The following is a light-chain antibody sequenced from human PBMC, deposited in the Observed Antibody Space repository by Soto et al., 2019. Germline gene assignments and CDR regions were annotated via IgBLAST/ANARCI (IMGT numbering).Light chain of an antibody. CDR1: QSLLHSNGYNY. V-gene: IGKV2-28*01. CDR3: MQALQTPST. CDR2: LGS. Sequence: DIVMTQSPLSLPVTPGEPASISCRSSQSLLHSNGYNYLDWYLQKPGQSPQLLIYLGSNRSSGALDRFSGSGSGTDIILKISRVETEEFGVYYCMQALQTPSTFGQGTRLEFK. J-gene: IGKJ5*01.